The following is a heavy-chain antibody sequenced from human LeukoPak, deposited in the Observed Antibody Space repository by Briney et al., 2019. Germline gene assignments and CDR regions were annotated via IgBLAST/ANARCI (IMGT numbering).Heavy chain of an antibody. CDR1: GGTFSSYA. V-gene: IGHV1-69*06. Sequence: VASVKVSCKASGGTFSSYAISWVRQAPGQGLEWMGGIIPIFGTANYAQKFQGRVTITADKSTSTAYMELRSLRSDDTAVYYCARDPLAYCAGDCYHRFFDYWGQGTLVTVSS. D-gene: IGHD2-21*02. CDR3: ARDPLAYCAGDCYHRFFDY. CDR2: IIPIFGTA. J-gene: IGHJ4*02.